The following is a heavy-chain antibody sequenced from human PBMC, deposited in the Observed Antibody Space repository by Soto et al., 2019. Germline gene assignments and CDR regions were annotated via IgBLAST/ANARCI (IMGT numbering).Heavy chain of an antibody. J-gene: IGHJ5*02. CDR3: ARGVVVYQQLVRGRDRFDP. V-gene: IGHV3-74*01. CDR1: GFTLRSYW. Sequence: EVQLVESGGGLVQPGGSLTLSCAVSGFTLRSYWMHWVRQAPGKGLEWVSRIDGDGRTTNYADSVKGRFTISRDNAKNTVYLHINSLRVEDRAVYYCARGVVVYQQLVRGRDRFDPWGQGTLVTVSS. D-gene: IGHD2-8*02. CDR2: IDGDGRTT.